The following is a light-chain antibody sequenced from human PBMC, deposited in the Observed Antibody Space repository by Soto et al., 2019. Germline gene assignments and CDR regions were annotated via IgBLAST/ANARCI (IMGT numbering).Light chain of an antibody. CDR3: QLYGPLPMYT. V-gene: IGKV3-20*01. CDR1: QSVSNSY. J-gene: IGKJ2*01. Sequence: EVMLTQSPGTLSLSPGERATFSCRASQSVSNSYLAWYQLKPGQAPRLLIYGASNRATDISDRFSGSGSGTDFTLTITRLEPEYFAVYYCQLYGPLPMYTFAQGTKLEIK. CDR2: GAS.